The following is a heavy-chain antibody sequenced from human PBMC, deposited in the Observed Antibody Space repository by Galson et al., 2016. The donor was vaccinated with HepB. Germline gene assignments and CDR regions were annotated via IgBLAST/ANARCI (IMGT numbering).Heavy chain of an antibody. Sequence: SVKVSCKASGYTFINYGISWVRQAPGQGLEWMGWITAYNGITKYAQKFQGRVTMTTDTSTNIAYMELRSLRSDDTAVYYCARGTMKCDFWGQGTLVTVPS. CDR2: ITAYNGIT. CDR1: GYTFINYG. J-gene: IGHJ4*02. V-gene: IGHV1-18*01. D-gene: IGHD3-22*01. CDR3: ARGTMKCDF.